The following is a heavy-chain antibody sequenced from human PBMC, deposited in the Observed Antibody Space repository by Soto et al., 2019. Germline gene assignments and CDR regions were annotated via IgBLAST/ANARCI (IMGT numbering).Heavy chain of an antibody. Sequence: PSETLSLTCTVSGGSISDYYWSWIRQPPGKGLEWIGYIFYSGSTNYNPSLKSRVTITVDTSKNQFSLKLTSVTAADTAVYYCARLLYYYDSSGGPNSNFDYWGQGTLVTVSS. J-gene: IGHJ4*02. V-gene: IGHV4-59*08. CDR3: ARLLYYYDSSGGPNSNFDY. CDR1: GGSISDYY. D-gene: IGHD3-22*01. CDR2: IFYSGST.